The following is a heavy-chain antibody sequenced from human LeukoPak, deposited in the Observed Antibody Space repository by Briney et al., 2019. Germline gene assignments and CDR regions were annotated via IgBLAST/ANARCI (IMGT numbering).Heavy chain of an antibody. CDR1: GGSISSSSYY. V-gene: IGHV4-39*01. Sequence: SETLSLTCTVSGGSISSSSYYWGWIRQPPGKGLEWIGSIYYSGSTYYNPSLKSRVTISVDTSKNQFSLKLSSATAADTAVYYCARQSVVVVAATEAWFDYWGQGTLVTVSS. CDR3: ARQSVVVVAATEAWFDY. J-gene: IGHJ4*02. D-gene: IGHD2-15*01. CDR2: IYYSGST.